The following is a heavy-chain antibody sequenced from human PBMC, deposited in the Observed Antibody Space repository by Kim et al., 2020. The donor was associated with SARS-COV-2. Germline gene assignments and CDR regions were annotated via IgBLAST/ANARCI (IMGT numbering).Heavy chain of an antibody. CDR1: GFTFSSYA. V-gene: IGHV3-30-3*01. Sequence: GGSLRLSCAASGFTFSSYAMHWVRQAPGKGLEWVAVISYDGSNKYYADSVKGRFTISRDNSKNTLYLQMNSLRAEDTAVYYCARAMTGGYYYGMDVWGQGTTGTVSS. D-gene: IGHD3-9*01. CDR2: ISYDGSNK. J-gene: IGHJ6*02. CDR3: ARAMTGGYYYGMDV.